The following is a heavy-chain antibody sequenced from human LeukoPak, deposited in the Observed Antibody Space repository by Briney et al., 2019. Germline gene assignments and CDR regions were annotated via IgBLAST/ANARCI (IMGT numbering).Heavy chain of an antibody. CDR2: IYYSGST. CDR3: ARGATRHRTFDY. CDR1: GGSISSYY. Sequence: PSETLSLTCTVSGGSISSYYWSWIRQPPGKGLEWIGYIYYSGSTNYNPSLKSRVTISVDTSKNQFSLKLSSVTAADTAVYYRARGATRHRTFDYWGQGTLVTVSS. J-gene: IGHJ4*02. V-gene: IGHV4-59*01.